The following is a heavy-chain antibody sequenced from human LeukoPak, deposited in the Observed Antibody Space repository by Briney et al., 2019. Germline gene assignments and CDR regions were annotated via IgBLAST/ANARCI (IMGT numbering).Heavy chain of an antibody. CDR3: AITARHCSDY. J-gene: IGHJ4*02. D-gene: IGHD6-6*01. CDR1: GGSINTSDYY. CDR2: IFYSGNT. Sequence: PSETLSLTCTVSGGSINTSDYYWSWIRQPPGKGLEWIGYIFYSGNTYYNPSLKSRVIISIDTSKNQFSLRLSSVTAADTAVYYCAITARHCSDYWGQGTLVTVSS. V-gene: IGHV4-30-4*08.